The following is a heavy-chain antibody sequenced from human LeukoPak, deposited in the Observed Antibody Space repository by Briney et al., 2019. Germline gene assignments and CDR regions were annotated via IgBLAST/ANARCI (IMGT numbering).Heavy chain of an antibody. J-gene: IGHJ4*02. CDR3: AREMSGSGLYYFDY. Sequence: GGSLRLSCAASGFTFSRYEMNWVRQAPGKGLEWVSYIVGGSSDRTYYADSVKGRFIISRDNAKNSLYLHMNSLRAEDTAVYYCAREMSGSGLYYFDYWGQGTMVTVSS. CDR1: GFTFSRYE. CDR2: IVGGSSDRT. D-gene: IGHD3-10*01. V-gene: IGHV3-48*03.